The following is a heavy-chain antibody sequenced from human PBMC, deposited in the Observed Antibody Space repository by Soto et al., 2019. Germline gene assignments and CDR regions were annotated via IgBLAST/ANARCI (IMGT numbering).Heavy chain of an antibody. J-gene: IGHJ4*02. Sequence: QVQLVQSGAEVQKPGSSVKVSCKASGGTFSSYAISWVRQAPGQGLEWMGGIIPIFGTANYAQKFQGRVTITADESTSTAYMELSSLRSEDTAVYYCARNILTGYGEYYFDYWGQGTLVTGSS. CDR1: GGTFSSYA. V-gene: IGHV1-69*01. D-gene: IGHD3-9*01. CDR2: IIPIFGTA. CDR3: ARNILTGYGEYYFDY.